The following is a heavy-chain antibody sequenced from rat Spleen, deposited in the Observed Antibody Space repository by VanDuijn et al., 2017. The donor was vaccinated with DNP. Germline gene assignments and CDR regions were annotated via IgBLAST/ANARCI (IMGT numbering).Heavy chain of an antibody. Sequence: EVQLVESGGGLVQPGRSMKLSCAASGFTFSNYGMAWVRQAPTKGLEWVASISTGGDDTDYRDSVKGRFTISRDNAKNTQYLQMDSLRSEDTATYYCTKRGATGLTSYYFDYWGQGVMVTVSS. V-gene: IGHV5S13*01. CDR1: GFTFSNYG. CDR2: ISTGGDDT. D-gene: IGHD1-9*01. CDR3: TKRGATGLTSYYFDY. J-gene: IGHJ2*01.